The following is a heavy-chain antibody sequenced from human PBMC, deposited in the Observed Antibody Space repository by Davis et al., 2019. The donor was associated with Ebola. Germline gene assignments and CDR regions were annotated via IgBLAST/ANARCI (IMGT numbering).Heavy chain of an antibody. CDR1: GYSFTSYW. V-gene: IGHV5-10-1*01. CDR2: IDPSDSDT. CDR3: AKTYYDILTGYLYGMDV. D-gene: IGHD3-9*01. J-gene: IGHJ6*02. Sequence: GESLKISCKGSGYSFTSYWISWVHQMPGKGLEWMGRIDPSDSDTKYSPSFQGHVTISADKSISTAYLQWSSLKASDTAIYYCAKTYYDILTGYLYGMDVWGQGTTVTVSS.